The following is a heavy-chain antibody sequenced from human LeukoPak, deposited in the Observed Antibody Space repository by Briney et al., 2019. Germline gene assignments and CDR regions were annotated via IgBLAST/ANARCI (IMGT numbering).Heavy chain of an antibody. CDR2: IWYDGSNE. D-gene: IGHD3-22*01. CDR1: VFTLSSYG. V-gene: IGHV3-33*01. Sequence: GRSLRLSCAASVFTLSSYGMHWVRQAPGKGLEWVAVIWYDGSNEYYADSVKGRFTISRDNSKNTLYLQMNSLRAEDTAVYYCARDHDSSGYIDYWGQGTLVTVSS. J-gene: IGHJ4*02. CDR3: ARDHDSSGYIDY.